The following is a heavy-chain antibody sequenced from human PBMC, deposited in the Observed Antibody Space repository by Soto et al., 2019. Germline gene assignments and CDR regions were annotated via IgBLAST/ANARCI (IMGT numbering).Heavy chain of an antibody. V-gene: IGHV3-7*01. CDR2: IKQDGYEK. CDR1: GFTFSYYW. D-gene: IGHD3-9*01. CDR3: AGHVRDYDLLTGKSHDAFDI. J-gene: IGHJ3*02. Sequence: PGGSLRLSCAASGFTFSYYWMSWVRQAPGKGLEWVANIKQDGYEKYYVDSVKGRFTISRDNAKNSLYLQMSSLRAEDTAVYYCAGHVRDYDLLTGKSHDAFDIWGQGTKVTVSS.